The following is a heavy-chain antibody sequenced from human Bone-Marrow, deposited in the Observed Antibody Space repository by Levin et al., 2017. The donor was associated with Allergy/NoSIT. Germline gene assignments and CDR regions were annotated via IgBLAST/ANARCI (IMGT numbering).Heavy chain of an antibody. J-gene: IGHJ6*03. Sequence: PGGSLRLSCVASGFTFTRYAMSWVRQAPGKGLEWVSAITDSGGDTKYGDSVKGRFTISRDNSKNTVFLQMNSLRAEDTALYYCTKRGSSSREKDYYYLDVWGKGTTVTVSS. V-gene: IGHV3-23*01. D-gene: IGHD6-6*01. CDR3: TKRGSSSREKDYYYLDV. CDR2: ITDSGGDT. CDR1: GFTFTRYA.